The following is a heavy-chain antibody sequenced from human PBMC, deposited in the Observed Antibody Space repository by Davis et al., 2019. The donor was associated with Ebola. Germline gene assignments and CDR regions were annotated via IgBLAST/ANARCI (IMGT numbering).Heavy chain of an antibody. CDR1: GFTFSSYE. J-gene: IGHJ6*02. Sequence: PGGSLRLSCAASGFTFSSYEMNWVRQAPGKGLEWVSYISSSGSTIYYADSVKGRFTISRDNAKNSLYLQMSSLRAEDTAVYYCARDRRVRGVIVIRYYYYGMDVWGQGTTVTVSS. D-gene: IGHD3-10*01. V-gene: IGHV3-48*03. CDR2: ISSSGSTI. CDR3: ARDRRVRGVIVIRYYYYGMDV.